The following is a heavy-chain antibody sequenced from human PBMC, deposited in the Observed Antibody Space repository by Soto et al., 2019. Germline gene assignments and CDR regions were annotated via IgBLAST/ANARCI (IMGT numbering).Heavy chain of an antibody. Sequence: GGSLRLSCAASGFTFSSYAMHWVRQAPGKGLEWVAVISYDGSNKYYADSVKGRFTISRDNSKNTLYLQMNSLRAEDTAVYYCAREESSSRPFDYWGQGTLVTVSS. CDR3: AREESSSRPFDY. V-gene: IGHV3-30-3*01. D-gene: IGHD6-13*01. J-gene: IGHJ4*02. CDR1: GFTFSSYA. CDR2: ISYDGSNK.